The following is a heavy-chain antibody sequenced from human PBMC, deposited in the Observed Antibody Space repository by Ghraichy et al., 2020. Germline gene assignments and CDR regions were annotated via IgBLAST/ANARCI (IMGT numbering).Heavy chain of an antibody. Sequence: ASVKVSCKASGYTFTGYDISWVRQATGQGLEWMGWMNPDSGDTGYAQKFQGRVTMTRHASINTAYMGVSRLRSEDTAVYYCAGGPVRYVDWLLVAMDVWGQGTTVTVTS. D-gene: IGHD3-9*01. J-gene: IGHJ6*02. CDR2: MNPDSGDT. CDR3: AGGPVRYVDWLLVAMDV. V-gene: IGHV1-8*01. CDR1: GYTFTGYD.